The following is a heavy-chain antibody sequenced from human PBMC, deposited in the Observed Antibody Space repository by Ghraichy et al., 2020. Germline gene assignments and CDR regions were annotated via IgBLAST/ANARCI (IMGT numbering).Heavy chain of an antibody. D-gene: IGHD3-22*01. Sequence: GGSLRLSCAASGFTFSSYDMHWVRQATGKGLEWVSAIGTAGDTYYPGSVKGRFTISRENAKNSLYLQMNSLRAGDTAVYYCARGDSSGYYYYYGMDVWGQGTTVTGSS. CDR3: ARGDSSGYYYYYGMDV. J-gene: IGHJ6*02. V-gene: IGHV3-13*01. CDR2: IGTAGDT. CDR1: GFTFSSYD.